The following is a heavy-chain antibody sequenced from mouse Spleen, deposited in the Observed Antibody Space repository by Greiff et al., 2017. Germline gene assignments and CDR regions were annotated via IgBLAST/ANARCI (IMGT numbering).Heavy chain of an antibody. D-gene: IGHD2-5*01. J-gene: IGHJ1*03. CDR2: IDPSDSYT. V-gene: IGHV1-50*01. CDR3: ARKNYSNLYFDV. Sequence: QVQLQQPGAELVKPGASVKLSCKASGYTFTSYWMQWVKQRPGQGLEWIGEIDPSDSYTNYNQKFKGKATLTVDTSSSTAYMQLSSLTSEDSAVYYCARKNYSNLYFDVWGTGTTVTVSS. CDR1: GYTFTSYW.